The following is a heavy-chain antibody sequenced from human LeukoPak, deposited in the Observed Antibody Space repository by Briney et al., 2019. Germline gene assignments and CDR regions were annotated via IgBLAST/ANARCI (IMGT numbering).Heavy chain of an antibody. CDR2: IRYDGSNK. D-gene: IGHD1-1*01. Sequence: GALRLSCAASGFTFSSYGMHWVRQAPGKGLEWVAFIRYDGSNKYYADSVKGRFTISRDNSKNTLYLQMNSLRAEDTAVYYCAKNGRGSYYYYYYYMDVWGKGTTVTVSS. CDR1: GFTFSSYG. J-gene: IGHJ6*03. CDR3: AKNGRGSYYYYYYYMDV. V-gene: IGHV3-30*02.